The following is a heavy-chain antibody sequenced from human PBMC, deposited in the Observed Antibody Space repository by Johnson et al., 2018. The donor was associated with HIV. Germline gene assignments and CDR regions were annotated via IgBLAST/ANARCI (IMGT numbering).Heavy chain of an antibody. V-gene: IGHV3-66*02. CDR1: GFTVSHYY. Sequence: EVQLVESGGGVVQPGRSLRLSCAASGFTVSHYYMGWVRQAPGKGLEFVAVLYSTGHSFYADSVEGRFTISSDNSKNTLDLQMNSLRAEDTAVYYCARGHSNSWLGYDAFDIWGPGTIVTVSS. D-gene: IGHD6-13*01. J-gene: IGHJ3*02. CDR2: LYSTGHS. CDR3: ARGHSNSWLGYDAFDI.